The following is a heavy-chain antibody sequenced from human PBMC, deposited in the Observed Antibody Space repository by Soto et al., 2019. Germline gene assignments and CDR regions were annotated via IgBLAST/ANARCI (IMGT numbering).Heavy chain of an antibody. Sequence: QVQLVQSGAEVKKPGSSVKVSCKASGGTFSSYTISWVRQAPGQGLEWMGRIIPILGIANYGQKFQGRVTLTADKSASTDYMALSSLRSADTAVYYCASNVLLGYCSGGSCYPTLFDYWGQGTLVTVSS. CDR3: ASNVLLGYCSGGSCYPTLFDY. CDR1: GGTFSSYT. V-gene: IGHV1-69*02. D-gene: IGHD2-15*01. J-gene: IGHJ4*02. CDR2: IIPILGIA.